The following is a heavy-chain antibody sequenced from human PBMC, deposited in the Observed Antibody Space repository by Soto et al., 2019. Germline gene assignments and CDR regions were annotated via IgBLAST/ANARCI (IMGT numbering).Heavy chain of an antibody. V-gene: IGHV5-51*01. Sequence: AGESLKISCNGSGYSFTTYWIAWVRQMPGKGLEWVGIIYPGDSDTRYSPSFEGHVTISVDKSISTAFLQWNSLKASDNAIYYCARHSTSAPKDYWGQGTLVTVSS. CDR2: IYPGDSDT. J-gene: IGHJ4*01. CDR3: ARHSTSAPKDY. D-gene: IGHD3-10*01. CDR1: GYSFTTYW.